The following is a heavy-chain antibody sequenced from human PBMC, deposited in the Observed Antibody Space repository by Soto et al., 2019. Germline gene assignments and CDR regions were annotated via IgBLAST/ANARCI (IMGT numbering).Heavy chain of an antibody. V-gene: IGHV4-39*01. CDR3: ARRGAGYGDYYYYGMDV. D-gene: IGHD4-17*01. Sequence: TLSLTCTVSGGSISSSSYYWGWIRQPPGKGLEWIGSICYSGSTYYNPSLKSRVTISVDTSKNQFSLKLSSVTAADTAVYYCARRGAGYGDYYYYGMDVWGQGTTVTVSS. CDR1: GGSISSSSYY. J-gene: IGHJ6*02. CDR2: ICYSGST.